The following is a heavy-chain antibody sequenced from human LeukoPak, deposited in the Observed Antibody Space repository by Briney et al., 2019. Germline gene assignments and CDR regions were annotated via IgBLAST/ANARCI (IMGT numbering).Heavy chain of an antibody. Sequence: GGSLRLSCAASGFTFSSYAMHWVRQAPSKGPEWVAVISYDGSNKYYADSVKGRFTISRDNSKNTLYLQMNSLRAEDTAVYYCARDLTSIPPGGYMDVWGKGTTVTVSS. CDR2: ISYDGSNK. V-gene: IGHV3-30-3*01. D-gene: IGHD2-2*01. J-gene: IGHJ6*03. CDR3: ARDLTSIPPGGYMDV. CDR1: GFTFSSYA.